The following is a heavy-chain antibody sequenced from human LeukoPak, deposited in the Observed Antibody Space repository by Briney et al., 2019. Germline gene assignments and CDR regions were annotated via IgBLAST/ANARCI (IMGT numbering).Heavy chain of an antibody. CDR3: ARGGRAVASNWFGP. CDR1: GGSISGYY. CDR2: IYYSGNT. D-gene: IGHD6-19*01. Sequence: SSETLSLTCTVSGGSISGYYWSWIRQPPGKGLEWIGYIYYSGNTNHNPSLKSRVTISVDTSKNQFSLKLSSVTAADTAVYYCARGGRAVASNWFGPWGQGTLVTVSS. V-gene: IGHV4-59*01. J-gene: IGHJ5*02.